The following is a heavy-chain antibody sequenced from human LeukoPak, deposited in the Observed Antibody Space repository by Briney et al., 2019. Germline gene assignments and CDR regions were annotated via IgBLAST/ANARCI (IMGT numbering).Heavy chain of an antibody. CDR3: ARGGRGVSRITIPRYFDY. Sequence: KPSETLSLTCAVYGGSFSGYYWSWIRQPPGKGLEWIGEINHSGSTNYNPSLKSRVTISVDTSKNQFSLKLSSVTAADTAVYYCARGGRGVSRITIPRYFDYWGQGTMVTVSS. D-gene: IGHD3-9*01. CDR2: INHSGST. J-gene: IGHJ4*03. V-gene: IGHV4-34*01. CDR1: GGSFSGYY.